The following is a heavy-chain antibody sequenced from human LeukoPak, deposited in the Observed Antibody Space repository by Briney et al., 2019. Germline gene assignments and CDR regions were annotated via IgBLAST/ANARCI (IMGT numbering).Heavy chain of an antibody. CDR2: MNPNSGNT. D-gene: IGHD6-13*01. CDR3: ARAYYSSSWYSSWFDP. CDR1: GYTFTNYD. J-gene: IGHJ5*02. V-gene: IGHV1-8*01. Sequence: GASVKVSCKATGYTFTNYDINWVRQATGQGLEWMGWMNPNSGNTGYAQKFQGRVTMTRNTSISTAYMELSSLRSEDTAVYYCARAYYSSSWYSSWFDPWGQGTLVTVSS.